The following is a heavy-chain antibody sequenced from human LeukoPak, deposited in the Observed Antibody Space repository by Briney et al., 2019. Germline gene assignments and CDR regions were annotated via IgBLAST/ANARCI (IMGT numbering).Heavy chain of an antibody. D-gene: IGHD4-17*01. V-gene: IGHV3-21*01. Sequence: PGGSLRLSCAASGFTFDDYAMHWVRQAPGKGLEWVSAISGSGGSTYYADSVKGRFTISRDNAKNSLYLQMNSLRAEDTAVYYCARVAVTRLYFDYWGQGTLVTVSS. CDR2: ISGSGGST. J-gene: IGHJ4*02. CDR1: GFTFDDYA. CDR3: ARVAVTRLYFDY.